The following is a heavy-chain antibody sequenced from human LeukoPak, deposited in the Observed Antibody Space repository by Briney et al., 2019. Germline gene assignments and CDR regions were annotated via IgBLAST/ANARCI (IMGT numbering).Heavy chain of an antibody. J-gene: IGHJ4*02. V-gene: IGHV3-48*01. CDR1: GFTFSSYN. CDR3: AREGYSYTTADY. D-gene: IGHD5-18*01. CDR2: ISTSGSTI. Sequence: PGGSLRLSCAASGFTFSSYNMIWARQAPGRGLEWVSYISTSGSTIYYADSVKGRFTISRDNAKNSLFLQMNTLRAEDTAVYYCAREGYSYTTADYWGQGTLVTVSS.